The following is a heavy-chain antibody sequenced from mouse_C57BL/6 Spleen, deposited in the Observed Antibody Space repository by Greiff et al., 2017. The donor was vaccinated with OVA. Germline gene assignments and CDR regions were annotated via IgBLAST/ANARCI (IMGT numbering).Heavy chain of an antibody. CDR1: GYAFSSSW. V-gene: IGHV1-82*01. J-gene: IGHJ3*01. CDR2: IYPGDGDT. D-gene: IGHD4-1*01. CDR3: ARRTGTTGFAY. Sequence: QVQLQQSGPELVKPGASVKISCKASGYAFSSSWMNWVKQRPGKGLEWIGRIYPGDGDTNYNGKFKGKATLTADKSSSTAYMQLSSLTSEDSAVYFCARRTGTTGFAYWGQGTLVTVSA.